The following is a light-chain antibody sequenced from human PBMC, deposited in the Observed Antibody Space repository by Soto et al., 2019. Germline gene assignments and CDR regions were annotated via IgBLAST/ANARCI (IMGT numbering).Light chain of an antibody. CDR2: AAS. CDR3: LQDNSYPRT. Sequence: IQMTQSPSSLSASVEDRVIITCRASQSISNHLNWYQQKPGKAPKRLIYAASSLQSGVPSRFSGSRSGTEFTLTISSLQPEDFATYYCLQDNSYPRTFGQGTKVDIK. CDR1: QSISNH. V-gene: IGKV1-17*01. J-gene: IGKJ1*01.